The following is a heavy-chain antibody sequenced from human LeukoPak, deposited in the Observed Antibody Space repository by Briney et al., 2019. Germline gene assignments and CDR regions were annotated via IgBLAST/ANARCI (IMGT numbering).Heavy chain of an antibody. CDR3: ASATLRCSGGSCYEMDV. CDR2: IIPLFGTP. Sequence: ASVKVSCKASGYTFTSYDINWVRQATGQGLEWMGGIIPLFGTPDYAQKFQDRLTITADKSTSTAYTELSSLRSEDTAVYYCASATLRCSGGSCYEMDVWGKGTTVTVSS. V-gene: IGHV1-69*06. D-gene: IGHD2-15*01. J-gene: IGHJ6*04. CDR1: GYTFTSYD.